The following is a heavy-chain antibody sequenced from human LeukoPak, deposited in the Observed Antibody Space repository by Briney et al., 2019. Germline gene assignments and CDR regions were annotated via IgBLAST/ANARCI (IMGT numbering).Heavy chain of an antibody. CDR2: ISYDGSNK. CDR1: GFTFSSYA. J-gene: IGHJ6*03. CDR3: ARGGGDYYYYYYMDV. V-gene: IGHV3-30*04. Sequence: GGSLRLSCAASGFTFSSYAMHWVRQAPGKGLEWVAVISYDGSNKYYADSVKGRFTISRDNSKNTLYLQMNSLRAEDTAVYYRARGGGDYYYYYYMDVWGKGTTVTVSS.